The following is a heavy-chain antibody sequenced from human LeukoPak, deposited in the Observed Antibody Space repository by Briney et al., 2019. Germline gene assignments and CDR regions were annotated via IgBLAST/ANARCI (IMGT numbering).Heavy chain of an antibody. CDR2: IYYSGST. D-gene: IGHD3-3*01. V-gene: IGHV4-39*01. CDR3: ASFWSGYKPYYYMDV. J-gene: IGHJ6*03. CDR1: GGSISSSSYY. Sequence: PSETLSLTCTVSGGSISSSSYYWGWIRQPPGKGLEWIGSIYYSGSTYYNPSLKSRVTISVDTSKNQFSLKLSSVTAADTAVYYCASFWSGYKPYYYMDVWGKGTTVTVSS.